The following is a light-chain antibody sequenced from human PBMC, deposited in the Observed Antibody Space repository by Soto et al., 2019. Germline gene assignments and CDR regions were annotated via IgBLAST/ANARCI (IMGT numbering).Light chain of an antibody. V-gene: IGKV3-15*01. CDR1: QTISSN. CDR2: GAS. J-gene: IGKJ2*01. Sequence: EIVMTQSPATLSVSPGERATLSCRASQTISSNLAWYQLKPGQAPRLLIHGASTRATGIPARFSGSGSGTEFTLTISSLQSEDFAVYYCQQYNNWLPYTFGQGTKLEIK. CDR3: QQYNNWLPYT.